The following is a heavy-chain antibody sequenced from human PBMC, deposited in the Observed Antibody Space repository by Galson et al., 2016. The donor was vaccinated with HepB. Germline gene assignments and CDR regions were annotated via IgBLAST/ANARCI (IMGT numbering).Heavy chain of an antibody. J-gene: IGHJ6*02. V-gene: IGHV3-30*18. CDR1: GFTFSDFG. D-gene: IGHD3-22*01. Sequence: SLRLSCAASGFTFSDFGMQWVRQAPGKGLEWVALISYTGTNIDYADSVKGRFTISRDNSDNTLSLQMNSLRPEDTALYYCAKLSSASSYYGMDVWGQGTTVTVSS. CDR2: ISYTGTNI. CDR3: AKLSSASSYYGMDV.